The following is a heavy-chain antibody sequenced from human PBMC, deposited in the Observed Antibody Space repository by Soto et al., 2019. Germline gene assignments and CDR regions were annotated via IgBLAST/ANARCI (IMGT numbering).Heavy chain of an antibody. J-gene: IGHJ4*02. D-gene: IGHD2-2*01. Sequence: QVQLVQSGAEVKKPGASVKVSCKASGYTFSNYWMHWVRQAPGQGLEWMGIINPSSGSTNYAQKFQGRGTMTRDTSTNTVYMELRSLRSDDTAVYYCARDLEPRTTSGWFAYWGQGTLVTVSS. CDR1: GYTFSNYW. CDR2: INPSSGST. V-gene: IGHV1-46*01. CDR3: ARDLEPRTTSGWFAY.